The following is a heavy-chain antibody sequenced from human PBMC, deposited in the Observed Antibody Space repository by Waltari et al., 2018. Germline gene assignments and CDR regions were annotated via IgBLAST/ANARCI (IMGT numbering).Heavy chain of an antibody. V-gene: IGHV4-38-2*01. CDR1: GYSISSGYY. D-gene: IGHD3-10*01. CDR3: ASGRTVTMVQGVIIGFDY. CDR2: ILHGGST. J-gene: IGHJ4*02. Sequence: QVQLQESGPGLVKPSETLSLTCAVSGYSISSGYYWGWIRQPPWKGVEGIWRILHGGSTYYNPSLKSRVTISVDTSKNQFSLKLSSVTAADTAVYYCASGRTVTMVQGVIIGFDYWGQGTLVTVSS.